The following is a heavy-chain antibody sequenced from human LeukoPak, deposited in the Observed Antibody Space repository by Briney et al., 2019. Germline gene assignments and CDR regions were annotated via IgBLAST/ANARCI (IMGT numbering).Heavy chain of an antibody. V-gene: IGHV3-30*04. Sequence: GGSLRLSCAASGFTFSSYAMHWVRQAPGKGLEWVAVISYDGSNKYYADSVKGRFTISRDNSKNTLYLQMNSLRAEDTAVYYCAKDTASSWWYFDLWGRGTLVTVSS. D-gene: IGHD5-18*01. CDR2: ISYDGSNK. CDR1: GFTFSSYA. CDR3: AKDTASSWWYFDL. J-gene: IGHJ2*01.